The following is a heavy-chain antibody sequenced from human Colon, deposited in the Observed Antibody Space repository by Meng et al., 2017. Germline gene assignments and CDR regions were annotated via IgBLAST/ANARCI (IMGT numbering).Heavy chain of an antibody. CDR2: LHPSGST. V-gene: IGHV4-34*01. CDR1: GVSFSDYY. Sequence: HVHLRQLVAGLLNPSDTLSLTCPVYGVSFSDYYLTWLRQPPGKGLEWVGELHPSGSTYYSPSLQSRVTITLDTSKNQFSLTLSSMTAADTAVYYCARGVDWAKSGNFWGQGTLVTVSS. D-gene: IGHD3-9*01. J-gene: IGHJ4*02. CDR3: ARGVDWAKSGNF.